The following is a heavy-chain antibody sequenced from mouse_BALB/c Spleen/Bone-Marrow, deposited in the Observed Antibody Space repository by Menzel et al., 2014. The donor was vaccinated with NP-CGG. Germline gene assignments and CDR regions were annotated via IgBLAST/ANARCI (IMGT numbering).Heavy chain of an antibody. CDR1: GDSITSGY. J-gene: IGHJ3*01. D-gene: IGHD4-1*01. Sequence: EVQLVESGPSLVKPSQTLSLTCSVTGDSITSGYWNWIRKFPGNKLEYMGYISYSGSTYYNPSLKSRISITRDTSKNQYYLQWNSVITEDTATYYCARGTGTWFAYWGQGTLVTVSA. V-gene: IGHV3-8*02. CDR2: ISYSGST. CDR3: ARGTGTWFAY.